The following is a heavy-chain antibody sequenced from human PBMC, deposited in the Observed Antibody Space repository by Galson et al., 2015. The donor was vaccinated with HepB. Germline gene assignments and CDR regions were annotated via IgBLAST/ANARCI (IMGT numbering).Heavy chain of an antibody. D-gene: IGHD3-3*01. CDR1: GFTFSSFP. Sequence: SLRLSCAASGFTFSSFPIHWVRQSPGKGLEWVAVISYDEINKYYADSVKGRFTVSRDDSKNTVFLQMNSLTVEDTAVYYCARDLSSGITAFGLGQYHYCAMDVWGQVTTVTVSS. J-gene: IGHJ6*02. CDR3: ARDLSSGITAFGLGQYHYCAMDV. CDR2: ISYDEINK. V-gene: IGHV3-30-3*01.